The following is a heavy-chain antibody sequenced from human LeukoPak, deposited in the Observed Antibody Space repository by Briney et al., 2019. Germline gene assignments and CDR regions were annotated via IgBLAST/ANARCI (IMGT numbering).Heavy chain of an antibody. J-gene: IGHJ6*04. D-gene: IGHD6-19*01. CDR2: INHSGST. CDR3: ARGGAVAGPHYYYYYGMDV. Sequence: SETLSLTCAVYGGSFSGYYWTWIRQPPGKGLEWIGKINHSGSTNYNPSLKSRVTISVDTSKNQFSLKLSSVTAADTAVYYCARGGAVAGPHYYYYYGMDVWGKGTTVTVSS. V-gene: IGHV4-34*01. CDR1: GGSFSGYY.